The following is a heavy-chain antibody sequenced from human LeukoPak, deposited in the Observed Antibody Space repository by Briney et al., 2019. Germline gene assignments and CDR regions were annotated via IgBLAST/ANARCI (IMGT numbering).Heavy chain of an antibody. CDR3: ASERGSNWFDP. CDR1: GGSISSGDYY. D-gene: IGHD3-10*01. CDR2: IYYSGST. J-gene: IGHJ5*02. Sequence: SETLSLTCTVSGGSISSGDYYWSWIRQPPGKGLEWIGYIYYSGSTYYNPSLKSRVTISVDTSKNQFSLKLSSVTAADTAVYYCASERGSNWFDPWGQGTLVTVS. V-gene: IGHV4-30-4*01.